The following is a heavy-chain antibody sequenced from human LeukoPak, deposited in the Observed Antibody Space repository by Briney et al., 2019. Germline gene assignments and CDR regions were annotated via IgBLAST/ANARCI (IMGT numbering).Heavy chain of an antibody. Sequence: ASVQVSCKASGHTFSDYYIHWMRQAPGQGLEWMGWINPDSGGTSYAQKFQGRVTMARDTSISTAYMELTRLRSDDTAVYYCARERPIVVVVAATDLDFWGQGTLVTVSP. V-gene: IGHV1-2*02. J-gene: IGHJ4*02. D-gene: IGHD2-15*01. CDR2: INPDSGGT. CDR1: GHTFSDYY. CDR3: ARERPIVVVVAATDLDF.